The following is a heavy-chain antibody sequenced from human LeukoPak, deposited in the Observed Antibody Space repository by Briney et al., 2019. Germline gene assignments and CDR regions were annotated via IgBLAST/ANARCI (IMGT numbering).Heavy chain of an antibody. Sequence: SQTLSLTCAVSGGSISSGGYSWSWIRQPPGKGLEWIGYIYHSGSTYYNPSLKSRVTISVDRSTNQFSLKLSSVTAADTAVYYCARGGLVGSTTSSSTLDAFDIWGRGTMVTVSS. D-gene: IGHD1-26*01. V-gene: IGHV4-30-2*01. CDR2: IYHSGST. CDR3: ARGGLVGSTTSSSTLDAFDI. CDR1: GGSISSGGYS. J-gene: IGHJ3*02.